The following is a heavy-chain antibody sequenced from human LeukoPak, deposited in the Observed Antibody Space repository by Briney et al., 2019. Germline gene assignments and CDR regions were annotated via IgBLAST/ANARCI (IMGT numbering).Heavy chain of an antibody. V-gene: IGHV1-2*02. CDR3: ARDLSSSITMVVVVNYQDSFDY. J-gene: IGHJ4*02. Sequence: ASVKVSCKASGYTFTGYYMHWVRQAPGQGLEWMGWINPNSGGTNYAQKFQGRVTMTRDTSISTAYMELSRLRSDDTAVYYCARDLSSSITMVVVVNYQDSFDYWGQGTLVTVSS. D-gene: IGHD3-22*01. CDR1: GYTFTGYY. CDR2: INPNSGGT.